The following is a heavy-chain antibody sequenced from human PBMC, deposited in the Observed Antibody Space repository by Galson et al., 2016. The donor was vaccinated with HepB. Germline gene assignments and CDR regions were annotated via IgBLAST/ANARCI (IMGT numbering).Heavy chain of an antibody. CDR3: ARGITAEYYDSSGYYYSH. CDR2: IIPILDIA. J-gene: IGHJ4*02. V-gene: IGHV1-69*04. Sequence: SVKVSCKASGGTFSRFAISWVRQAPGQGLEWMGRIIPILDIANYAQKFQGRVTITADKSTNTAYMELSSLRFEDTAVYYCARGITAEYYDSSGYYYSHWGQRTLVTVSS. D-gene: IGHD3-22*01. CDR1: GGTFSRFA.